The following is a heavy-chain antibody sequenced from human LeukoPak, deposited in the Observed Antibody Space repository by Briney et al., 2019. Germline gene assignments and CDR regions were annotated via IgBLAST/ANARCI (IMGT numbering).Heavy chain of an antibody. D-gene: IGHD3-3*01. Sequence: ASETLSLTCTVSGGSISTTNYYWGWIRQPPGRDLEWIGSIYSSGNTYYNPSLESRVTISVDTSKNQLSLKLTSATAADTSVYYCASHSGLRSPFDPWGQGILVTVSS. CDR2: IYSSGNT. J-gene: IGHJ5*02. CDR3: ASHSGLRSPFDP. V-gene: IGHV4-39*01. CDR1: GGSISTTNYY.